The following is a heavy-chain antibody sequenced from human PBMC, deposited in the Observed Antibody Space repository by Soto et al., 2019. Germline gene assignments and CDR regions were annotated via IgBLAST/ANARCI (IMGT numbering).Heavy chain of an antibody. V-gene: IGHV4-34*01. CDR2: INHSGST. J-gene: IGHJ1*01. Sequence: WETLCLTCVVYGGSFSGYSRTWIRQPPGKGLEWIGEINHSGSTNYNPSLKSRLTISVDTSKNHFYLRLSSVTAADTAVYYCAREGDGYNAEYFQHWGQGTLVTVSS. CDR1: GGSFSGYS. CDR3: AREGDGYNAEYFQH. D-gene: IGHD5-12*01.